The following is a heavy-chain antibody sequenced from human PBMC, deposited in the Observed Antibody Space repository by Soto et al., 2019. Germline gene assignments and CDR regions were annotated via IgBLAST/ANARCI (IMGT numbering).Heavy chain of an antibody. CDR3: ARGGGSPYHDHEFDY. V-gene: IGHV4-59*02. D-gene: IGHD2-2*01. J-gene: IGHJ4*02. CDR2: IYYRGTT. CDR1: GDSVSSYY. Sequence: SETLSLTCSVSGDSVSSYYWTWIRQSPGKRLEWIGYIYYRGTTNYNASFNSRVTISVDTSKNQFSLKLTSVTTADTAVYYCARGGGSPYHDHEFDYWGQGILVTVSP.